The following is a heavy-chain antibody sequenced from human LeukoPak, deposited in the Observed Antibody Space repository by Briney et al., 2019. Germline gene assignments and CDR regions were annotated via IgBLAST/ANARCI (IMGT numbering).Heavy chain of an antibody. J-gene: IGHJ4*02. CDR3: AKAVYSGYDLSVVDY. CDR1: GFTFSSYA. CDR2: ISGSGGSI. Sequence: GGSLRLSCAASGFTFSSYAMSWVRQAPGKGLEWVSIISGSGGSIYYADSVKGRFTISRDNSKNTLNLQMNSLRAEDTAVYYCAKAVYSGYDLSVVDYWGQGTLVTVSS. D-gene: IGHD5-12*01. V-gene: IGHV3-23*01.